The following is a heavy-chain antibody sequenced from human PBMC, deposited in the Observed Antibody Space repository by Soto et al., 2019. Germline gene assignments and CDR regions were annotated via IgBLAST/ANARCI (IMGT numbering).Heavy chain of an antibody. D-gene: IGHD2-15*01. CDR1: GFTISSAC. V-gene: IGHV3-7*01. CDR3: ARVFHRPIGSGAFDI. J-gene: IGHJ3*02. Sequence: GGPLRLSFGASGFTISSACMRWVRQAPGKGLAWVAKIKQDGSEKYSPASVKPRPTLSTDNATNSPYPQMPTLRPEDPALYYCARVFHRPIGSGAFDIWGQGTMVTVSS. CDR2: IKQDGSEK.